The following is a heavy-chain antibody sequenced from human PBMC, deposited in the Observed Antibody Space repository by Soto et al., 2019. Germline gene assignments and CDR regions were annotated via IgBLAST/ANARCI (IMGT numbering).Heavy chain of an antibody. V-gene: IGHV3-30-3*01. D-gene: IGHD3-9*01. CDR2: ISYDGSTK. CDR1: GFTFSSYA. CDR3: ARSRYFDWLSYDY. J-gene: IGHJ4*02. Sequence: GGYLRLSCAVSGFTFSSYAMHWVRQAPGKGLEWVAVISYDGSTKYYADSVKGRFTISRDNSKNTLYLQMNSLRAEDTAVYYCARSRYFDWLSYDYWGQGTLVTVSS.